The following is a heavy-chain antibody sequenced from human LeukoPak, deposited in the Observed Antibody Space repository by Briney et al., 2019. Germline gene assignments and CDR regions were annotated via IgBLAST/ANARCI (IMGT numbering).Heavy chain of an antibody. CDR3: AKIDSGSYDY. CDR1: GFTFSSYS. D-gene: IGHD3-10*01. Sequence: PGGSLRLSCAASGFTFSSYSMNWVRQAPGKGLEWVSAISGSGGSTYYADSVKGRFTISRDNSKNTLYLQMNSLRAEDTAVYYCAKIDSGSYDYWGQGTLVTVSS. CDR2: ISGSGGST. V-gene: IGHV3-23*01. J-gene: IGHJ4*02.